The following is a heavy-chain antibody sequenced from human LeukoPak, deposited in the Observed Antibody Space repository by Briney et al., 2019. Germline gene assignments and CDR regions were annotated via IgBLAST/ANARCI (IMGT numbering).Heavy chain of an antibody. D-gene: IGHD2-15*01. CDR3: ARDLGCSGGSCHDY. CDR2: ISSSSSYI. J-gene: IGHJ4*02. CDR1: GFTFSSYS. V-gene: IGHV3-21*01. Sequence: GGSLRLSCAAPGFTFSSYSMNWVRQAPGKGLEWVSSISSSSSYIYYADSVKGRFTISRDNAKNSLYLQMNSLRAEDTAVYYCARDLGCSGGSCHDYWGQGTLVTVSS.